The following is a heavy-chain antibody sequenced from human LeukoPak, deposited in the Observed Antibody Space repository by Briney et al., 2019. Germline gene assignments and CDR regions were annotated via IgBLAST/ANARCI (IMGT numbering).Heavy chain of an antibody. CDR2: IWYDGSNT. J-gene: IGHJ4*02. CDR1: GFTFSSYG. V-gene: IGHV3-33*01. Sequence: GGSLRLSCAASGFTFSSYGMHWVRQAPGKGLEGVAVIWYDGSNTSYADSMKVRFTIYRDNSNNTLYLQMNSLRAEDTSVYYCARDLPLTPLDYWGQGTLVTVSS. CDR3: ARDLPLTPLDY.